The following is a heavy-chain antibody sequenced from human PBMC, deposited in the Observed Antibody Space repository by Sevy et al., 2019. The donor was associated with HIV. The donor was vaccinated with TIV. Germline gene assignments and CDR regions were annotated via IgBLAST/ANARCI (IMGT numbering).Heavy chain of an antibody. CDR2: IFYSGLA. Sequence: SETLSLTCSVSDGSLTGYYWSWIRQPPGKGLEWIGYIFYSGLAHYNASLKSRVTMSVDTVRNQFSLRLSSLTAADTAVYYCARVRFHPNYFDPWGQGTLVTVSS. V-gene: IGHV4-59*01. D-gene: IGHD4-4*01. CDR1: DGSLTGYY. CDR3: ARVRFHPNYFDP. J-gene: IGHJ5*02.